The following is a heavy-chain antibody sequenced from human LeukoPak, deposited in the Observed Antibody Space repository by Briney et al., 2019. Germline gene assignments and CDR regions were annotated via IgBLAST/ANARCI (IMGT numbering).Heavy chain of an antibody. J-gene: IGHJ3*02. Sequence: GGSLRLSCVGYGFTFSDHYIDWVRQAPGKGLEWVGRISNKADSYTTEYAASVKGRFTISRDDSKNSLYLQMNSLKIEDTAVYYCGRGYGGNSIYAFDIWGQGTMVTVSS. D-gene: IGHD4-23*01. CDR2: ISNKADSYTT. CDR3: GRGYGGNSIYAFDI. CDR1: GFTFSDHY. V-gene: IGHV3-72*01.